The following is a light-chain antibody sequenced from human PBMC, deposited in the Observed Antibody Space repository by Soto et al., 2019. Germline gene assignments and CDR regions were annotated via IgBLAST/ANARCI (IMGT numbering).Light chain of an antibody. Sequence: DIVMTQSPDSLAVSLGETATINCKSSQSVSNNKNYLAWYQQKPGQPPKLLIYWASTRESGVPDRFSGSGSGTDFALTISSLQAEDVAVYYCQQYYSTPPWTFGQGTKVEIK. CDR3: QQYYSTPPWT. CDR1: QSVSNNKNY. V-gene: IGKV4-1*01. CDR2: WAS. J-gene: IGKJ1*01.